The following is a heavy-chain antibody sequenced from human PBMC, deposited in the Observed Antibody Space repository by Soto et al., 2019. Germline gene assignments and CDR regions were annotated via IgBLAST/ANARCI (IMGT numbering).Heavy chain of an antibody. CDR2: MFYNGNI. V-gene: IGHV4-59*01. D-gene: IGHD3-16*01. CDR3: ARGGNWFDH. J-gene: IGHJ5*02. Sequence: SETLSLTCNVAGGSISNYYLTWVQQSPENGMEWIRYMFYNGNINSTPFLKSRVSISIATSKNPFFLTLQSVHAGATAVYYCARGGNWFDHWGQGVLVTVSS. CDR1: GGSISNYY.